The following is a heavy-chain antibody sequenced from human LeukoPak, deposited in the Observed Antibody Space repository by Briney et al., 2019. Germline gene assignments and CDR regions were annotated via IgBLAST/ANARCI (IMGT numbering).Heavy chain of an antibody. V-gene: IGHV1-8*01. CDR3: ARDGSGFDWLLLKYYYYGMDV. CDR2: MNPNSGNT. CDR1: GYTFTSYD. D-gene: IGHD3-9*01. J-gene: IGHJ6*02. Sequence: ASVKVSCKASGYTFTSYDINWVRQATGQGLEWMGWMNPNSGNTGYAQKFQGRVTMTRNTSISTAYMELSSRRSEDTDVYYCARDGSGFDWLLLKYYYYGMDVWGQGTTVTVSS.